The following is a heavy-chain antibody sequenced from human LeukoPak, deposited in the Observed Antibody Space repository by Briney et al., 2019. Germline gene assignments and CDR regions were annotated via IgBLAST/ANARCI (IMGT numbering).Heavy chain of an antibody. J-gene: IGHJ4*02. V-gene: IGHV4-61*02. CDR1: GDSISSGNYY. Sequence: SETLSLTCSVSGDSISSGNYYWTWIRQPAGKGLEWIGRIYSTGRTKYTPSLKDRVTISVDTSKNQFSLRLSSVTAADTAVYYCARVTTGGYYNCWGQGTLVTVS. CDR2: IYSTGRT. D-gene: IGHD3-22*01. CDR3: ARVTTGGYYNC.